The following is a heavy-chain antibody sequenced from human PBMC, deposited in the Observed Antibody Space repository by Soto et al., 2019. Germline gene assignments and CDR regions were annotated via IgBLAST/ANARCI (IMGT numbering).Heavy chain of an antibody. D-gene: IGHD5-18*01. J-gene: IGHJ5*02. CDR1: GYTFTNND. CDR3: ARMESFGSLNWFDP. Sequence: AASVKVSCKASGYTFTNNDVSWVRQATGQGLEWMGWMNPGSGDTGYAQKFQGRVTMTRDISIATAYMELNSPTSEDTAIYYCARMESFGSLNWFDPWGQGTLVTVSS. V-gene: IGHV1-8*02. CDR2: MNPGSGDT.